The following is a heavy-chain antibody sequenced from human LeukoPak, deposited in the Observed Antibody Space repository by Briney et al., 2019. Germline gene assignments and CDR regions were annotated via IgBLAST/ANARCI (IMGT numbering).Heavy chain of an antibody. CDR1: GFTFSSYA. CDR2: ISGSGGST. D-gene: IGHD2-2*01. J-gene: IGHJ4*02. CDR3: AKDTEKIVVVPAALYFDY. V-gene: IGHV3-23*01. Sequence: GGSLRLSCAASGFTFSSYAMSWVRQAPGKGLEWVSAISGSGGSTYYADSVKGRFTISRDNSKNTLYLQMNSLRAEDTAVYYCAKDTEKIVVVPAALYFDYWGQGTLVTVSS.